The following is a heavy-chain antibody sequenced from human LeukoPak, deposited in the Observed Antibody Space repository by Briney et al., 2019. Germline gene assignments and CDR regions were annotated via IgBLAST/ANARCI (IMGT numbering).Heavy chain of an antibody. V-gene: IGHV3-30*18. CDR2: ISYDGSNK. D-gene: IGHD6-25*01. J-gene: IGHJ4*02. CDR1: GFTFSNHG. Sequence: GGSLRLSCAASGFTFSNHGMHWVRQAPGKGLGWVAVISYDGSNKYYADSVKGRFTISRDNSKNTLYLQMNSLRAEDTAVYYCAKGPPYSSAQYIDYWGQGTLVTVSS. CDR3: AKGPPYSSAQYIDY.